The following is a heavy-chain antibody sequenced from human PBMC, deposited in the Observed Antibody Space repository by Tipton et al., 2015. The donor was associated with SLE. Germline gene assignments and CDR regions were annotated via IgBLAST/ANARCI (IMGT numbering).Heavy chain of an antibody. CDR2: IIPVFHRA. J-gene: IGHJ6*02. CDR1: GGTFSSYA. Sequence: QLVQSGAEVKKPGSSMKVSCKASGGTFSSYAISWVRQAPGQGLEWVGGIIPVFHRANYAQKFQGRVTITADTSTSTAYMELRSLRSEDTAVYYCASGTRVTTADVTRAYFCYGMEVWGPGTTVTVSS. V-gene: IGHV1-69*06. CDR3: ASGTRVTTADVTRAYFCYGMEV. D-gene: IGHD4-17*01.